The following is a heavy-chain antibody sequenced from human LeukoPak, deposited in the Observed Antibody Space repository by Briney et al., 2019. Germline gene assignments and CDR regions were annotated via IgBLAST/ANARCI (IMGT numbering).Heavy chain of an antibody. CDR3: AKRGVVIRVILVGFHKEAYYFDS. V-gene: IGHV3-23*01. D-gene: IGHD3-22*01. CDR1: GITLSNYG. CDR2: ISGSGGGT. Sequence: PGGSLRLSCEVSGITLSNYGMSWVRQAPGKGLEWVSGISGSGGGTNYADSVKGRFTIARDNSKNTLYLQMNSLRAEDTAVYFCAKRGVVIRVILVGFHKEAYYFDSWGQGALVTVSS. J-gene: IGHJ4*02.